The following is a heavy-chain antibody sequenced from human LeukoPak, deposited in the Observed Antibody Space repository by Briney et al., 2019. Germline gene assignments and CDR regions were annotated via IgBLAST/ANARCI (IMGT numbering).Heavy chain of an antibody. D-gene: IGHD6-19*01. CDR2: INHSGST. J-gene: IGHJ4*02. Sequence: SETLSLTCAVYGVSFSGYYWSWIRQPPGKGLEWIGEINHSGSTNYNPSLKSRVTISVDTSKNQFSLKLSSVTAADTAVYYCAREGRGWSGNFDYWGQGTLVTVSS. V-gene: IGHV4-34*01. CDR3: AREGRGWSGNFDY. CDR1: GVSFSGYY.